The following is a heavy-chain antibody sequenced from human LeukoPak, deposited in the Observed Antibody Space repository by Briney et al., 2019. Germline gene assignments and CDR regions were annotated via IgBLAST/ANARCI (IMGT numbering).Heavy chain of an antibody. CDR3: AKDAKYYDSSGYLIPFDY. Sequence: YYADSVKGRFSVSRDNSKNILYLQMDSLRADDSALYYCAKDAKYYDSSGYLIPFDYWGQGTLVTVSS. V-gene: IGHV3-33*06. D-gene: IGHD3-22*01. J-gene: IGHJ4*02.